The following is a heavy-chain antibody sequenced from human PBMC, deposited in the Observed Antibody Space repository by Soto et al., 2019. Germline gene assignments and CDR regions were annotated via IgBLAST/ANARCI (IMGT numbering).Heavy chain of an antibody. CDR1: GYSFTSYW. CDR3: GSRPELLYRSGWYGGAFDI. Sequence: PGESLKISCKGSGYSFTSYWIGWVRQRPGKCLEGMGIIYLGDSDTRYSPSFQGQVTISADKSISTAYLQWSSLKASDTAMYYCGSRPELLYRSGWYGGAFDIWGQGTMVTLSS. J-gene: IGHJ3*02. D-gene: IGHD6-19*01. CDR2: IYLGDSDT. V-gene: IGHV5-51*01.